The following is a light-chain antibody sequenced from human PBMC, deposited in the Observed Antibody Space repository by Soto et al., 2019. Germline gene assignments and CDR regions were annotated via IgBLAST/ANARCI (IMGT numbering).Light chain of an antibody. CDR1: SSDVGGYNY. V-gene: IGLV2-11*01. CDR3: CSYAGSYTYV. Sequence: QSALTQPRSVSGSPGQSVTISCTGTSSDVGGYNYVSWYQRHPGKAPKLMIYDVSKRPSGVPDRFSGSKSGNTASLTISGLQAEDEGDYYCCSYAGSYTYVFGTGTKVTVL. J-gene: IGLJ1*01. CDR2: DVS.